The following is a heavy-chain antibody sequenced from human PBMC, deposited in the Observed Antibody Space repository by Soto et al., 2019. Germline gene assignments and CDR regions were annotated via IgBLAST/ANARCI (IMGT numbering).Heavy chain of an antibody. CDR1: GASIKCDSTSSYY. CDR3: ARGDFYDSGGYYRRTPFDH. D-gene: IGHD3-22*01. V-gene: IGHV4-61*03. Sequence: SETLSLTCSVSGASIKCDSTSSYYWSWIRQPPGKGLEWIGYIYSSGSTNYNPSVKGRFTISVDTSKNHFSLRLSSATAADTAVYYCARGDFYDSGGYYRRTPFDHWGQGALVTVSS. CDR2: IYSSGST. J-gene: IGHJ4*02.